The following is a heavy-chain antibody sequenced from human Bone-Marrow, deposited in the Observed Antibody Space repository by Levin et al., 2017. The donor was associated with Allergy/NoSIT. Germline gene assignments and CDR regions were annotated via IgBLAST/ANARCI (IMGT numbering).Heavy chain of an antibody. D-gene: IGHD6-19*01. CDR3: AREVGSGVWFDP. J-gene: IGHJ5*02. Sequence: PGESLKISCKASGYTFTGYYMHWVRQAPGQGLEWMGRINPNSGGTNYAQKFQGRVTMTRDTSISTAYMELSRLRSDDTAVYYCAREVGSGVWFDPWGQGTLVTVSS. CDR2: INPNSGGT. V-gene: IGHV1-2*06. CDR1: GYTFTGYY.